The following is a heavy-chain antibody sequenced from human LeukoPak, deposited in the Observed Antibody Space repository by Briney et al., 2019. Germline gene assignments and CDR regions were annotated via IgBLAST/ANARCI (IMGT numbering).Heavy chain of an antibody. D-gene: IGHD6-19*01. V-gene: IGHV3-30*18. J-gene: IGHJ4*02. CDR3: AKDMWLEPLHYFDY. CDR1: GFTFSSYG. CDR2: ISYDGRNK. Sequence: GGSLRLSCAASGFTFSSYGMHWVRQAPGKGLEWVAVISYDGRNKYCADSVKGRFTISRDNSKNTLYLQMNSLRAEDTAVYYCAKDMWLEPLHYFDYWGQGTLVTVSS.